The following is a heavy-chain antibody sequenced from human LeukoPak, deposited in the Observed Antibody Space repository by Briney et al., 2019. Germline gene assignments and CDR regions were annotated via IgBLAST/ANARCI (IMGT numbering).Heavy chain of an antibody. CDR2: ISTDGSQT. J-gene: IGHJ4*02. Sequence: PGGSLRLSCEASGFTFSNYWMHWVRQPPGKGLMWVLQISTDGSQTFYADSVKGRFTISRDNSKNTLYLQMNSLRAEDTAVYYCAKEIGTVTTGRSCHDYWGQGTLVTVSS. CDR3: AKEIGTVTTGRSCHDY. CDR1: GFTFSNYW. D-gene: IGHD4-11*01. V-gene: IGHV3-74*01.